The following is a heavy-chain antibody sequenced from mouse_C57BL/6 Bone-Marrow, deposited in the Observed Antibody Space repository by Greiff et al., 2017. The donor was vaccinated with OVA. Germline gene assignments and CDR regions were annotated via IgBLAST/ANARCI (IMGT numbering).Heavy chain of an antibody. J-gene: IGHJ2*01. CDR2: INPNNGGT. CDR1: GYTFTDYY. Sequence: EVQLQQSGPELVKPGASVKISCKASGYTFTDYYMNWVKQSHGKSLEWIGDINPNNGGTSYNQKFKGKATLTVDKSSSTAYMELRSLTSEDSAVYYCAREGLSNYFDYWGQGTTLTVSS. CDR3: AREGLSNYFDY. V-gene: IGHV1-26*01. D-gene: IGHD1-1*01.